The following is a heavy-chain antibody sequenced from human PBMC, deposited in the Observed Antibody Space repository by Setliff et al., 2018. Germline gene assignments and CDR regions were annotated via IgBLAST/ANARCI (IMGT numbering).Heavy chain of an antibody. Sequence: ASETLSLTCAVSGYSISSGYYWGWIRQPPGKGLEWIGSIYHSGSTYYNPSLKSRVTISVDTSKNQFSLKLSSMTAADTAVYYCARLYIVVVVAATPAWFDPWGQGTLVTVSS. J-gene: IGHJ5*02. CDR2: IYHSGST. CDR1: GYSISSGYY. CDR3: ARLYIVVVVAATPAWFDP. D-gene: IGHD2-15*01. V-gene: IGHV4-38-2*01.